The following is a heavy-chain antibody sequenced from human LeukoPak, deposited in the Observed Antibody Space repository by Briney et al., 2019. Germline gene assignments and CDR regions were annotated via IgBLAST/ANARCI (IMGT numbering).Heavy chain of an antibody. Sequence: ASVKVSCKASGYTFTDYYMHWVQQAPGKGLEWMGRVDPEDGETIYAEKFQGRVTITADTSTDTAYMELSSLRSEDTAVYYCATESRYCGGGSCYYDYWGQGTLVTVSS. CDR2: VDPEDGET. CDR3: ATESRYCGGGSCYYDY. V-gene: IGHV1-69-2*01. D-gene: IGHD2-15*01. CDR1: GYTFTDYY. J-gene: IGHJ4*02.